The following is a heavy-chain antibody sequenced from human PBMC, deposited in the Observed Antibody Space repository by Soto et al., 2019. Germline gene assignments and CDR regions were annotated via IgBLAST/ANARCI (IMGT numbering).Heavy chain of an antibody. CDR1: GEPFSFYT. V-gene: IGHV1-69*02. CDR2: VNPILAMS. D-gene: IGHD3-10*01. Sequence: QVQLVQSGAEVKKPGSSVKVSWKASGEPFSFYTRNWVRQAPGQGFEWVGRVNPILAMSSSAHKFQGRVSMFADKSTGTAYMELRSLRSDDTAVYYCATSYGSGCSPFDYWGQGTLVTVSS. J-gene: IGHJ4*02. CDR3: ATSYGSGCSPFDY.